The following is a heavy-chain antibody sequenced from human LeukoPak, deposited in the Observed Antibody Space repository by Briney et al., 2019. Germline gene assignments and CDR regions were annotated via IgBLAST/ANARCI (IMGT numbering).Heavy chain of an antibody. J-gene: IGHJ4*02. Sequence: AGESLTISRKTSGYSFTSFWIGWVRQLPGKGLEWMGVIYPSDSDSKYSPSFQGQVTISADKSTSTAYLHWTSLKASDTAVYYCARHALYSSHTAADHSGQGTLVTVSS. CDR3: ARHALYSSHTAADH. CDR2: IYPSDSDS. V-gene: IGHV5-51*01. D-gene: IGHD6-19*01. CDR1: GYSFTSFW.